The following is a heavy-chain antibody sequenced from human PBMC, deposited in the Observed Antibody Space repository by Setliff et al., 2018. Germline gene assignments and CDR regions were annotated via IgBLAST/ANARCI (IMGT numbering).Heavy chain of an antibody. CDR3: ARHMTWYNWNDFRDYYYLDV. J-gene: IGHJ6*03. V-gene: IGHV5-51*01. Sequence: KVSCKPSGYSFDDYWIAWVRQMPWKGLEWMGMTQPRDRDVRYSPSFGGQVTISADRSTGTAYLQWSRLKASDTAIYYCARHMTWYNWNDFRDYYYLDVWGKGTAVTVSS. D-gene: IGHD1-1*01. CDR2: TQPRDRDV. CDR1: GYSFDDYW.